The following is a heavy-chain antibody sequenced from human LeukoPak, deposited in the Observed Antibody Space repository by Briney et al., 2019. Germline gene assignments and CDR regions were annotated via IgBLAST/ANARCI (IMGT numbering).Heavy chain of an antibody. J-gene: IGHJ4*02. D-gene: IGHD3-10*01. CDR2: INPNSGGT. CDR1: GYTFTGYY. V-gene: IGHV1-2*02. CDR3: ARDRPLDADDYYGFYFFDY. Sequence: ASVKISCKASGYTFTGYYMHWVRQAPGQGLEWMGWINPNSGGTNHAQKFQGRVTMTRDTSISTAYMELSRLRSDDTAVYYCARDRPLDADDYYGFYFFDYWGQGTLVTVSS.